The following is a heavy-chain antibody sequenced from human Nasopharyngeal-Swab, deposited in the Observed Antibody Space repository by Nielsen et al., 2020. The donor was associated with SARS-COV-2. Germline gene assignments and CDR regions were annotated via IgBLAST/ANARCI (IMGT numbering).Heavy chain of an antibody. V-gene: IGHV3-7*01. CDR3: AKPLSGYYYFQH. CDR2: IKQDGSEK. Sequence: GESLKISCAASGFTFSNFWMSWVRQAPGKGLEWVANIKQDGSEKYYVDSVKGRFTISRDNAKNSLYLQMNSLRAEDTAVYYCAKPLSGYYYFQHWGQGTLVTVSS. CDR1: GFTFSNFW. J-gene: IGHJ1*01. D-gene: IGHD3-22*01.